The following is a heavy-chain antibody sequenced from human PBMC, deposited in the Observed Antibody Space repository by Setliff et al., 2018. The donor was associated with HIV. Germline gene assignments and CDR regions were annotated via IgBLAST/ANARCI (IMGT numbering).Heavy chain of an antibody. D-gene: IGHD3-3*01. Sequence: PSETLSLTCSVSGASISSRSYYWGWIRQPPGKGLEWIGTMYYSGTTYYNPSLKSRVTISADTSKNQYSLKMTSVTAADTAVYYGARRGEDATIYWGRGTLVTVSS. V-gene: IGHV4-39*01. CDR2: MYYSGTT. CDR1: GASISSRSYY. CDR3: ARRGEDATIY. J-gene: IGHJ4*02.